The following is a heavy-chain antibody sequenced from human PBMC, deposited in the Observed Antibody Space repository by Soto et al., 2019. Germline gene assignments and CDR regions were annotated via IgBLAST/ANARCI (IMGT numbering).Heavy chain of an antibody. Sequence: ASVKFSCKASGYTFTGYYMHWVRQAPGQGLEWMGWIDPNSGGTNYAQKFQGWVTMTRDTSISTAYMELSRLRSDDTAVYYCARDLHSGYDGYYYYGMDVWGQGTTVTVSS. CDR1: GYTFTGYY. V-gene: IGHV1-2*04. CDR3: ARDLHSGYDGYYYYGMDV. D-gene: IGHD5-12*01. J-gene: IGHJ6*02. CDR2: IDPNSGGT.